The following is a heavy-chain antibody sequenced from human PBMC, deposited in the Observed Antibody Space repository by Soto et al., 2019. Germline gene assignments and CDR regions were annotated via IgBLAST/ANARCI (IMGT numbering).Heavy chain of an antibody. CDR2: IKQDGSEK. Sequence: EVQLVESGGGLVQPGASLRLSCAASGFTFSSYWMSWVRQAPGKGLEWVANIKQDGSEKYNVDFVKGRFTISRDNAKNSLYLQMNSLRVEDTAVYYCARAYGSGSLSGYWGQGTLVTVSS. CDR1: GFTFSSYW. D-gene: IGHD3-10*01. CDR3: ARAYGSGSLSGY. V-gene: IGHV3-7*01. J-gene: IGHJ4*02.